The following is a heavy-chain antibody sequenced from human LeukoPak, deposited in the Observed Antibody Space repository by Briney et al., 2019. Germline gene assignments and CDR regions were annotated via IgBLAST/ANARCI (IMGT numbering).Heavy chain of an antibody. D-gene: IGHD3-22*01. CDR1: GFTFSGYW. J-gene: IGHJ4*02. CDR3: AKGLDSSGYYVNLYFDY. Sequence: GGSLRLSCVVSGFTFSGYWMSWVRQAPGKGPEWVANIKQDGNEKYYVDSVKGRFTISRDNAKNSLYLQMDSLRVEDTAMYYCAKGLDSSGYYVNLYFDYWGQGTLVTVSS. V-gene: IGHV3-7*01. CDR2: IKQDGNEK.